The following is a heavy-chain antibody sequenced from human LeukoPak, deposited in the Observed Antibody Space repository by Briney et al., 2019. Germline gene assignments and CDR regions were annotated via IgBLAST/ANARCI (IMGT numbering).Heavy chain of an antibody. V-gene: IGHV3-30*18. CDR2: ISNDGSKK. CDR1: GFTLSSYG. Sequence: GGSLRLSCAASGFTLSSYGMHWVRQAPGKGLDWVAVISNDGSKKYYADSVKGRFTISRDDSKNTLSLQVSSLRTEDTAVYYCAKDRYSYAFEYSDSWGQGTLVTVSS. CDR3: AKDRYSYAFEYSDS. J-gene: IGHJ4*02. D-gene: IGHD5-18*01.